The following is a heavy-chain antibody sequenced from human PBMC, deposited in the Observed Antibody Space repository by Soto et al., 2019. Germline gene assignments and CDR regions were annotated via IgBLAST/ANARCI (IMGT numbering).Heavy chain of an antibody. CDR1: GYTFTSYG. CDR3: ASYSSSGHDYYYYYYMDV. D-gene: IGHD6-6*01. V-gene: IGHV1-18*01. Sequence: ASVKVSCKASGYTFTSYGISWVRQAPGQGLEWMGWISAYNGNTNYAQKLQGRVTMTTDTSTSTAYMELRSLRSDDTAVYYCASYSSSGHDYYYYYYMDVWGKGTTVTVSS. J-gene: IGHJ6*03. CDR2: ISAYNGNT.